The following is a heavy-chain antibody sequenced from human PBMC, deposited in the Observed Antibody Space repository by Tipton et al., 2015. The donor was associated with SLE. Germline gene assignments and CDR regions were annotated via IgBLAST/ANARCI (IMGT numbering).Heavy chain of an antibody. CDR2: IFDSGRT. CDR3: ARFSPAIAGFDP. Sequence: TLSLTCTVSGGSIRGSNYWWGWIRQPPGKALEWIGTIFDSGRTYYSPSLMSRVTISVDTSKNQFSLQLRSVTAADTAVYYCARFSPAIAGFDPWGQGTLVTVSS. D-gene: IGHD1-26*01. CDR1: GGSIRGSNYW. V-gene: IGHV4-39*07. J-gene: IGHJ5*02.